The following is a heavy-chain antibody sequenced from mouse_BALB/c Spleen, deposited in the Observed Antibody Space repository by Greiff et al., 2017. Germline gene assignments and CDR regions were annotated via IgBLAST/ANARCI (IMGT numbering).Heavy chain of an antibody. CDR1: GFAFSSYD. D-gene: IGHD2-1*01. J-gene: IGHJ4*01. V-gene: IGHV5-12-1*01. Sequence: DVMLVESGGGLVKPGGSLKLSCAASGFAFSSYDMSWVRQTPEKRLEWVAYISSGGGSTYYPDTVKGRFTISRDNAKNTLYLQMSSLKSEDTAMYYCARRSTRAMDYWGQGTSVTVAS. CDR3: ARRSTRAMDY. CDR2: ISSGGGST.